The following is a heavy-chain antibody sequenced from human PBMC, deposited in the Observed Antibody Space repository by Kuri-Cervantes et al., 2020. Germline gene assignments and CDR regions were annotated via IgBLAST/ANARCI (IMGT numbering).Heavy chain of an antibody. D-gene: IGHD3-22*01. CDR2: IYHSGGT. CDR1: GYSISSGYY. V-gene: IGHV4-38-2*02. J-gene: IGHJ3*02. CDR3: ARQGGSSGYYHAFDI. Sequence: GSLRLSCTVSGYSISSGYYWGWIRQPPGKGLEWIGSIYHSGGTYYNPSLKSRVTISVDTSKNQFSLKLSSVTAADTAVYYCARQGGSSGYYHAFDIWGQGTMVTVSS.